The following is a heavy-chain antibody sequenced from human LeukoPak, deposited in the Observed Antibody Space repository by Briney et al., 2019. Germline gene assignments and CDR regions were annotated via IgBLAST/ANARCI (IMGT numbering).Heavy chain of an antibody. CDR3: ARDEPFLLYYYDSSGYRY. V-gene: IGHV1-46*01. D-gene: IGHD3-22*01. CDR1: GYTFTSYY. Sequence: ASVKVSCKASGYTFTSYYMHCVRQAPGQGLEWMGIINPSGGSTSYAQKFQGRVTMTRDTSTSTVYMELSSLRSEDTAVYYCARDEPFLLYYYDSSGYRYWGQGTLVTVSS. CDR2: INPSGGST. J-gene: IGHJ4*02.